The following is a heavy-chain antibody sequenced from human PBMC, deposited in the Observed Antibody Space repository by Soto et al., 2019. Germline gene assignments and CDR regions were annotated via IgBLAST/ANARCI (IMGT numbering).Heavy chain of an antibody. V-gene: IGHV3-23*01. CDR2: ITGSGDRT. CDR1: GLTFSSHA. D-gene: IGHD7-27*01. CDR3: VNETSIDWGYMDV. J-gene: IGHJ6*03. Sequence: VGSLRLSCAASGLTFSSHAMSWVRQAPGKGLERVATITGSGDRTSYADSVRGRFTISRDNSKNTVDLQLDSLRVEDTAVYYCVNETSIDWGYMDVWGQGTTVTVSS.